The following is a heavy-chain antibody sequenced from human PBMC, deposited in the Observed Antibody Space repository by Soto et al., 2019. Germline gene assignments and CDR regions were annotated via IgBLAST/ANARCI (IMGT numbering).Heavy chain of an antibody. Sequence: SETLSLTCAVYGGSFSGHSWTWIRQSPGKGLEWIGDINHSGRVNYSPSLKSRVTISLDTSKNQFSLTLSAVTAADTARYYCSTRAYDTNGYYRFDPWGQVTLVTVSS. J-gene: IGHJ5*01. V-gene: IGHV4-34*01. D-gene: IGHD3-22*01. CDR3: STRAYDTNGYYRFDP. CDR2: INHSGRV. CDR1: GGSFSGHS.